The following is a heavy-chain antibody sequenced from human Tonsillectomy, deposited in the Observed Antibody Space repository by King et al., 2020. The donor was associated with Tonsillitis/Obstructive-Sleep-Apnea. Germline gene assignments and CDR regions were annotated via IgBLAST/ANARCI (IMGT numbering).Heavy chain of an antibody. Sequence: VQLVESGGGLVQPGGSLRLSCAASGFTFSIYAMSWVRQAPGKGLEWVSAISGSGGSTYYADSVKGRFTISRDNSKNTLCLQMNSLGAEDTAVYYCAKDQKGSSPPYYYYYMDVWGKGTTVTVSS. CDR2: ISGSGGST. D-gene: IGHD6-6*01. J-gene: IGHJ6*03. V-gene: IGHV3-23*04. CDR1: GFTFSIYA. CDR3: AKDQKGSSPPYYYYYMDV.